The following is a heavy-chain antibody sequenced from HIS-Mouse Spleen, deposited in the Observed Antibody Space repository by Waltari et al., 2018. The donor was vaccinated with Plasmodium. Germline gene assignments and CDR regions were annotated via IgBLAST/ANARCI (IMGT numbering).Heavy chain of an antibody. J-gene: IGHJ2*01. V-gene: IGHV4-34*01. CDR2: INHSGTT. CDR3: ARVTSSGVYWYFDL. CDR1: GGSFSGSY. D-gene: IGHD3-3*01. Sequence: QVQLQQWGAGLLKPSATLSLTCAVYGGSFSGSYWSWIRQPPGTGLEWLGEINHSGTTNYTPSLKSRVTISVDTSKNQFSLKLSSVTAADTAVYYCARVTSSGVYWYFDLWGRGTLVTVSS.